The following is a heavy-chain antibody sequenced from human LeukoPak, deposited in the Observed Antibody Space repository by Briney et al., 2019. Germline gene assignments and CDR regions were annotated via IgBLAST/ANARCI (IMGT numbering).Heavy chain of an antibody. D-gene: IGHD3-22*01. Sequence: GGSLRLSCAASGFTFSSYAMSWVRQAPGKGLEWVSAISGSGGSTYYADSVKGRFTISRDNSKNTLYLQMNSLRAEDTAVYYCAKDHPDYYDSSGEVVYWGQGTLVTVSS. CDR2: ISGSGGST. V-gene: IGHV3-23*01. CDR3: AKDHPDYYDSSGEVVY. J-gene: IGHJ4*02. CDR1: GFTFSSYA.